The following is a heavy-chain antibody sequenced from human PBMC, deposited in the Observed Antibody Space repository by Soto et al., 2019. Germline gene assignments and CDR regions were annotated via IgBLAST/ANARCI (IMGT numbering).Heavy chain of an antibody. Sequence: SETLSLTCAVSSGSISSSNWWSWVRQPPGKGLEWIGEIYHSGSTNYNPSLQSRVTISVDTSKNQFSLKLTSVTATDTAVYYCARVMNLRFLEWLPPSYYMDVWGKGTTVTVSS. D-gene: IGHD3-3*01. CDR3: ARVMNLRFLEWLPPSYYMDV. CDR1: SGSISSSNW. J-gene: IGHJ6*03. CDR2: IYHSGST. V-gene: IGHV4-4*02.